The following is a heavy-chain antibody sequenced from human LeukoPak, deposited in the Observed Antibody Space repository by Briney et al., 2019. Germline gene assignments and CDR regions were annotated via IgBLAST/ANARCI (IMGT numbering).Heavy chain of an antibody. D-gene: IGHD2-2*02. Sequence: PSETLSLTCAVYGGSFSGYYWSWIRQPPGKGQEWIGEINHSGSTNYNPSLKSRITISVDTSKNQFSLKLSSVTAADTAVYYCARRLGYCSSTSCYTSYYYYYYMDVWGKGTTVTVSS. CDR1: GGSFSGYY. CDR3: ARRLGYCSSTSCYTSYYYYYYMDV. V-gene: IGHV4-34*01. J-gene: IGHJ6*03. CDR2: INHSGST.